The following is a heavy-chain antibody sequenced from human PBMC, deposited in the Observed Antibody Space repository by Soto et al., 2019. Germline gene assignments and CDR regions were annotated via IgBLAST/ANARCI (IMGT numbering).Heavy chain of an antibody. CDR3: ARGGEHHYDILTGYYYFDY. CDR2: IIPIFGTA. V-gene: IGHV1-69*13. Sequence: SVKVSCKASGGTFSSYAISWVRQAPGQGLEWMGGIIPIFGTANYAQKFQGRVTITADESTSTAYMELSSLRSEDTAVYYCARGGEHHYDILTGYYYFDYWGQGTLGTV. J-gene: IGHJ4*02. D-gene: IGHD3-9*01. CDR1: GGTFSSYA.